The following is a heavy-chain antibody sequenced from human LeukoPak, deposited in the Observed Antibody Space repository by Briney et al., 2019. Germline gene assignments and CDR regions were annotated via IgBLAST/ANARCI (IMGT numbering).Heavy chain of an antibody. J-gene: IGHJ4*02. CDR3: ARSKEGSYGTRGGYYFDY. V-gene: IGHV1-69*13. Sequence: ASVKVSCKASGGTFSSYAISWVRQAPGQGLEWMGGIIPIFGTANYAQKVQGRVTITADESTSTAYMELSSLRSEDTAVYYCARSKEGSYGTRGGYYFDYWGQGTLVTVSS. CDR2: IIPIFGTA. CDR1: GGTFSSYA. D-gene: IGHD5-18*01.